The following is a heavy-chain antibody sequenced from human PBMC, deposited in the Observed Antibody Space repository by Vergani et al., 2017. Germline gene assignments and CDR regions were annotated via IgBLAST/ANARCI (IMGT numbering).Heavy chain of an antibody. CDR2: TRNKANSYTT. CDR3: AIDGTKGAFDI. J-gene: IGHJ3*02. V-gene: IGHV3-72*01. D-gene: IGHD2-2*01. Sequence: EVQLVESGGGLVQPGGSLRLSCAASGFTFSDHYMDWVRQAPGKGLEWVGRTRNKANSYTTEYAACVKGRFTISRDDSTSSLYLQMNSLKTEDTAVYYCAIDGTKGAFDIWGQGTMVTVS. CDR1: GFTFSDHY.